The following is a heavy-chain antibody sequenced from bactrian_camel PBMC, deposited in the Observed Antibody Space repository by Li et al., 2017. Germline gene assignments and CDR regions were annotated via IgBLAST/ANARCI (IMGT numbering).Heavy chain of an antibody. D-gene: IGHD7*01. CDR3: AAQTLWCTGASVGDFAY. CDR1: GNIDSSIV. Sequence: HVQLVESGGGSVQAGGSLTLSCAASGNIDSSIVMAWFRQSPGKKREGVASIYSGGGSQYYADSVKGRFTISVDNAKNPVMVYLQMPTLIPDDTAMYYCAAQTLWCTGASVGDFAYWGQGTQVTVS. V-gene: IGHV3S54*01. J-gene: IGHJ6*01. CDR2: IYSGGGSQ.